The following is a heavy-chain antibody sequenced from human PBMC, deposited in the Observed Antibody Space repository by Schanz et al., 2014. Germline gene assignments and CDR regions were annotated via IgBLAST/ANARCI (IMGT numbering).Heavy chain of an antibody. CDR2: INQDGDDK. Sequence: EVQLVESGGGLVQPGGSLRLSCAASEFTFNTYCMSWVRQAPGKGLEWVASINQDGDDKHYLDSVEGRFTISRDNAKKSLYLQMNTLRAEDTAIYHCARVEGSSGSASSYRALNVWGQGTTVTVSS. CDR3: ARVEGSSGSASSYRALNV. J-gene: IGHJ3*01. CDR1: EFTFNTYC. D-gene: IGHD3-10*01. V-gene: IGHV3-7*01.